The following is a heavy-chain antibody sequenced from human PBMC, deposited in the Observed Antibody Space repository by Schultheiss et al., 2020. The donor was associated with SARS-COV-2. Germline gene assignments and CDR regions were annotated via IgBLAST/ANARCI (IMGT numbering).Heavy chain of an antibody. CDR2: IYYSGST. Sequence: SQTLSLTCTLSGGSFSNYYWSWIRQPPGKGLEWIGYIYYSGSTYYNPSLKSRVTISVDTSKNQFSLKLSSVTAADTAVYYCARTPRVAVAAYNWFDPWGQGTLVTVSS. J-gene: IGHJ5*02. CDR3: ARTPRVAVAAYNWFDP. V-gene: IGHV4-59*12. CDR1: GGSFSNYY. D-gene: IGHD6-19*01.